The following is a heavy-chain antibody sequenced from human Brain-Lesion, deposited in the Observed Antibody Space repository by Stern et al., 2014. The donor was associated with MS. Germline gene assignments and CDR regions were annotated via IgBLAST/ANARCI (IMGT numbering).Heavy chain of an antibody. V-gene: IGHV4-39*02. CDR2: IYYSGNT. J-gene: IGHJ5*02. D-gene: IGHD2-15*01. CDR3: AGEEDIRYCSGGSCTGNWFDP. Sequence: VQLVESGPGLVKPSETLSLTCTVAGGSVSSTSYAWAWIRQPPGKGLEWIGTIYYSGNTYYSPSLKSRLTISLDTSPNHFSLQLGSVTAADTAVYYCAGEEDIRYCSGGSCTGNWFDPWGQGTLVTVSS. CDR1: GGSVSSTSYA.